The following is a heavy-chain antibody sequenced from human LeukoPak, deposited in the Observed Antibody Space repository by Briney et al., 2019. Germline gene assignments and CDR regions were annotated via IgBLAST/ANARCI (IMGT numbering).Heavy chain of an antibody. CDR1: GFIFSSYS. D-gene: IGHD2/OR15-2a*01. V-gene: IGHV3-21*01. CDR3: ARDETNFYDP. CDR2: ISSSSGYI. J-gene: IGHJ3*01. Sequence: PGGSLRLSCVASGFIFSSYSMHWVRQAPGQGLEWVSSISSSSGYIYYADSVKGRFTISRDNGKNSLSLQMNSLRAEDQAVYYSARDETNFYDPRGQGTMVTVSS.